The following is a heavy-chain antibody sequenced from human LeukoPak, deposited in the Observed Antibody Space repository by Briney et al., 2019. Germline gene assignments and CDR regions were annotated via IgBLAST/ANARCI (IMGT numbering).Heavy chain of an antibody. J-gene: IGHJ5*02. CDR2: IKHDGSQT. V-gene: IGHV3-7*01. Sequence: PGGSLRLSCVASGFNFNNYWMGWVRQVPGKGLEWVANIKHDGSQTTYMDSVKGRFSISRDNAKKSLYLQMNSLRAEDTAVYHCASDRGVSADGTVGWFDPWGQGALVTVSP. CDR3: ASDRGVSADGTVGWFDP. D-gene: IGHD6-13*01. CDR1: GFNFNNYW.